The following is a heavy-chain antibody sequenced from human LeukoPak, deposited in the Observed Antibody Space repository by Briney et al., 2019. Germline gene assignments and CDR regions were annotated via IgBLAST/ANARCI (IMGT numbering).Heavy chain of an antibody. J-gene: IGHJ4*02. CDR2: ISYVGSDK. V-gene: IGHV3-30*18. D-gene: IGHD5-24*01. Sequence: PGGSLRLSCAASGFIFSSYGMHWVRQAPGKGLEWVAVISYVGSDKYCTDSVRGRFTISRDNSKTTLYLQMNSLRTEDTAVYYCAKGGEMGTIRGYFDYLGQGTLVTVSS. CDR3: AKGGEMGTIRGYFDY. CDR1: GFIFSSYG.